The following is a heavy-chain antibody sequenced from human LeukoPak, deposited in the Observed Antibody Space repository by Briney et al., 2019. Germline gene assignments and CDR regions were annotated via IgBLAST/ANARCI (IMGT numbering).Heavy chain of an antibody. CDR3: ARASDIVVVVAAPDY. D-gene: IGHD2-15*01. Sequence: GASVKVSCKASGYTFTSYAMNWVRQAPGQGLERMGWINTNTGNPTYAQGFTGRFVFSLDTSVSTAYLQISSLKAEDTAVYYCARASDIVVVVAAPDYWGQGTLVTVSS. CDR2: INTNTGNP. J-gene: IGHJ4*02. V-gene: IGHV7-4-1*02. CDR1: GYTFTSYA.